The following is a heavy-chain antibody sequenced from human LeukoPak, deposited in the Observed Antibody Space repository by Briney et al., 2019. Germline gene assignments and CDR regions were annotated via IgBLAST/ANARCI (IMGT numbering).Heavy chain of an antibody. CDR2: IYYSGST. CDR1: GGSFSGYY. D-gene: IGHD3-22*01. Sequence: SETLSLTCAVYGGSFSGYYWGWIRQPPGKGLEWIGSIYYSGSTYYNPSLKTRVTISVDTSKDQFSLKVTSVTAADTAVYYCARVDSYYYMDVWGKGTTVTVSS. V-gene: IGHV4-34*01. CDR3: ARVDSYYYMDV. J-gene: IGHJ6*03.